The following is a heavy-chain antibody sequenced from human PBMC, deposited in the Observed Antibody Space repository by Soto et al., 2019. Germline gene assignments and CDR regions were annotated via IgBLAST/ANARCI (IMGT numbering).Heavy chain of an antibody. Sequence: ETLSLTCTVSGGSISSSSYYWGWIRQPPGKGLEWIGSIYYSGSTYYNPSLKSRVTISVDTSKNQFSLKLSSVTAADTAVYYCARQGGRGIVVVVAARKAFDIWGQGTMVTVSS. V-gene: IGHV4-39*01. CDR2: IYYSGST. CDR1: GGSISSSSYY. J-gene: IGHJ3*02. D-gene: IGHD2-15*01. CDR3: ARQGGRGIVVVVAARKAFDI.